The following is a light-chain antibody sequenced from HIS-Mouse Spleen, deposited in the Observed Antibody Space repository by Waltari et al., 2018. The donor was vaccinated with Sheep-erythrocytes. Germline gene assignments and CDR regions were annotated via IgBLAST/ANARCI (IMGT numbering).Light chain of an antibody. CDR1: ALPTHY. CDR2: KDS. Sequence: SYELTQPPSVSVSPGQTARITCSGDALPTHYAYWYQQKPGQAPVLVIYKDSERPSGIPERFSGSSSGTTVTLTISGVQAEDEADYYCQSADSSVVFGGGTKLTVL. J-gene: IGLJ2*01. CDR3: QSADSSVV. V-gene: IGLV3-25*03.